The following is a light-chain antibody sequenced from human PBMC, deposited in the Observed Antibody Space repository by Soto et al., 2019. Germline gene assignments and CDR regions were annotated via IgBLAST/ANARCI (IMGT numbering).Light chain of an antibody. CDR3: SSYTSSSTRV. CDR1: SSDVGSYNH. CDR2: DVS. Sequence: QSVLTQPASVSGSPGQSITISCTGTSSDVGSYNHASWYQRHPGKAPKLMIYDVSKRPSGVSNRFSGSKSGNTASLTISGLQAEDEADYSCSSYTSSSTRVFGTGTKVPVL. J-gene: IGLJ1*01. V-gene: IGLV2-14*02.